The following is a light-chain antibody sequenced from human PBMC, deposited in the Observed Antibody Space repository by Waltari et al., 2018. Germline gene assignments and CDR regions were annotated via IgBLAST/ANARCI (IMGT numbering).Light chain of an antibody. Sequence: QLAVTQSPSASASLGASVKLTCTLSSEHSAYAIAWHQHQPEKGPRFLMKIDGGGGHTTGDGIPDRFSGFSSGAELYLTISSLQYEDEAAYYCQTWDPDTVVFGGGTKLTV. CDR1: SEHSAYA. CDR2: IDGGGGH. J-gene: IGLJ2*01. CDR3: QTWDPDTVV. V-gene: IGLV4-69*01.